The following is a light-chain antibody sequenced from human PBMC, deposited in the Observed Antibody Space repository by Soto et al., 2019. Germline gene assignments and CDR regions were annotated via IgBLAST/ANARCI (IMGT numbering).Light chain of an antibody. V-gene: IGLV2-14*01. CDR3: NSYTNTAGRV. Sequence: QSAPTQPASVSGSPGQSITISCTGTSSYVGAPNFDSWYQQHPGNAHKLMIYKVSHRPSVASARFTATKHGNTTSLTISGLQAEDEDDCYCNSYTNTAGRVFGTGTKVTVL. CDR2: KVS. CDR1: SSYVGAPNF. J-gene: IGLJ1*01.